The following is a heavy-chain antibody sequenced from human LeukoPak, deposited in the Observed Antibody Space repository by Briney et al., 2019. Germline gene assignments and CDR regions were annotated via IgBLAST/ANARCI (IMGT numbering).Heavy chain of an antibody. CDR1: GYTFTSYY. V-gene: IGHV1-46*01. D-gene: IGHD5-18*01. J-gene: IGHJ4*02. Sequence: ASVKVSCKASGYTFTSYYMHRVRQAPGQGLEWMGIINPSGGSTSYAQKFQGRVTITRDTSASTAYMELSSLRSEDTAVYYCARTTAMVTIFDYWGQGTLVTVSS. CDR2: INPSGGST. CDR3: ARTTAMVTIFDY.